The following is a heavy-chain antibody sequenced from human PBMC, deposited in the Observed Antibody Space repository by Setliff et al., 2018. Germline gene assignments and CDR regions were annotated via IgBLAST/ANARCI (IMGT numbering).Heavy chain of an antibody. CDR1: GYTFTSYG. Sequence: ASVKVSCKASGYTFTSYGISWVRQAPGQGLEWMGWISAYNGNTNYAQKLQGRVTMTTDTSTSTAYMERRSLRSDDTAVYYCARDAWDYGDYGGRYWFDYWGQGTLVTVSS. CDR3: ARDAWDYGDYGGRYWFDY. J-gene: IGHJ4*02. CDR2: ISAYNGNT. D-gene: IGHD4-17*01. V-gene: IGHV1-18*01.